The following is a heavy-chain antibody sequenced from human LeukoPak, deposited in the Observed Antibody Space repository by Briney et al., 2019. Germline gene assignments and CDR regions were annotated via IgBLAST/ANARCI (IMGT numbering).Heavy chain of an antibody. CDR2: ISYDGSNK. V-gene: IGHV3-30*03. CDR1: GFTFSSYG. D-gene: IGHD3-10*01. J-gene: IGHJ6*02. CDR3: ARDDYGSGSYPYYYGMDV. Sequence: GGSLRLSCAASGFTFSSYGMHWVRQAPGKGLEWVAVISYDGSNKYYADSVKGRFTISRDNSKNTLYLQMNSLRAEDTAVYYCARDDYGSGSYPYYYGMDVWGQGTTVTVSS.